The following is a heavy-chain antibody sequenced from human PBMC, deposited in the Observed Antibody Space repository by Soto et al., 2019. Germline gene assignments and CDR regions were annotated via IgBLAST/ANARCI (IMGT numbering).Heavy chain of an antibody. CDR3: ARDGTEYYGEYYDY. CDR1: GFTFSDYY. Sequence: PGGSLSLSCATSGFTFSDYYMSWIRQAPGKGLEWVSYIGTRGNTKYYADSVRGRFTISRDNAKNSLYLQMNSLRADDTAVYYCARDGTEYYGEYYDYWGQGIPVTVSS. J-gene: IGHJ4*02. CDR2: IGTRGNTK. D-gene: IGHD4-17*01. V-gene: IGHV3-11*01.